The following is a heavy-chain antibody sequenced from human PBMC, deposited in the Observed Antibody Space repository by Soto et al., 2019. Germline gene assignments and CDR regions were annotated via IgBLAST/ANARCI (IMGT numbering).Heavy chain of an antibody. V-gene: IGHV2-70*01. Sequence: SGPTLVNPTQTLTLTCTLSGVSLSTSAVGVGWIRQPPGKALEWLALIDWDDDKYYSTSLKTRLTISKDTSKNQVVLTMTNMDPVDTATYYCARNILVGATNYFDYWGQGTLVTVSS. CDR1: GVSLSTSAVG. CDR3: ARNILVGATNYFDY. J-gene: IGHJ4*02. CDR2: IDWDDDK. D-gene: IGHD1-26*01.